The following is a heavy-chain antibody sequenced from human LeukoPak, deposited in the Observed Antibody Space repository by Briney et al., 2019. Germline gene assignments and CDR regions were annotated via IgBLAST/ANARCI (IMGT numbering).Heavy chain of an antibody. CDR1: GFIFSSYA. CDR3: VKPRGGYNGGAFDI. D-gene: IGHD5-24*01. V-gene: IGHV3-64D*09. Sequence: GGSLRLSCSASGFIFSSYAMHWARQAPGKGLEYVSAISSNGGSTYYAGSVKGRFTISRDSSKITLYLQMSSLRAKDTAVYYWVKPRGGYNGGAFDIGGEGTMVPVS. CDR2: ISSNGGST. J-gene: IGHJ3*02.